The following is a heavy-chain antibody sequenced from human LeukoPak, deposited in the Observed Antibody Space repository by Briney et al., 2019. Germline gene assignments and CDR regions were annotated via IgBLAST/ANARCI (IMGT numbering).Heavy chain of an antibody. V-gene: IGHV3-30*03. CDR3: AIARRHGDVFDY. CDR1: GFTFSMFG. CDR2: ILTDGRTK. D-gene: IGHD4-17*01. J-gene: IGHJ4*02. Sequence: PGGSMRLSCAASGFTFSMFGMHWVRQAPGNGLEWEAVILTDGRTKYYSDSVKGRSTISRDNSKNTRDLQTNSLRAEDTAVYYCAIARRHGDVFDYWGQGTLVTVSS.